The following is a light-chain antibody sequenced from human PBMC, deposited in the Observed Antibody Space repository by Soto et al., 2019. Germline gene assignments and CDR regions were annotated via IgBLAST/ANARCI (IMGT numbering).Light chain of an antibody. Sequence: ELELTQSPGTLSLSPGERATLSCRANQTVRSSYLAWYQQKPGQAPRLLISDAFIRATGIPDRFSGGGSGTDFTLTISRLEPEDFAVYYCQQYGRSPTTFGGGTKVEIK. CDR2: DAF. V-gene: IGKV3-20*01. CDR1: QTVRSSY. CDR3: QQYGRSPTT. J-gene: IGKJ4*01.